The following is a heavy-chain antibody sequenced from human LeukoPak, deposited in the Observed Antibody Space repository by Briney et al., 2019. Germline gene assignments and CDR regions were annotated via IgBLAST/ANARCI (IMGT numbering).Heavy chain of an antibody. Sequence: GGSLRLSCAASGFTFSNAWMSWVRQAPGKGLEWVGRIKSKTDGGTTDYAAPVKGRFTISRDDSKNTLYLQMNSLKTEDTAVYYCTTEYYLWPSRATAWDYWGQGTLVTVSS. V-gene: IGHV3-15*01. D-gene: IGHD3-10*01. CDR3: TTEYYLWPSRATAWDY. J-gene: IGHJ4*02. CDR2: IKSKTDGGTT. CDR1: GFTFSNAW.